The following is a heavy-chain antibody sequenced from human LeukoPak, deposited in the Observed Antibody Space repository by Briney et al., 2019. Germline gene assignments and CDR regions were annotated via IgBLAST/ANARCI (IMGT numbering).Heavy chain of an antibody. CDR3: ARVLSGYIDY. D-gene: IGHD3-3*01. J-gene: IGHJ4*02. CDR2: IIPIFGTA. CDR1: GYTFPSYF. Sequence: GASVKVSCKASGYTFPSYFMHWVRQAPGQGLEWMGGIIPIFGTANYAQKFQGRVTITADESTSTAYMELSSLRSEDTAVYYCARVLSGYIDYWGQGTLVTVSS. V-gene: IGHV1-69*13.